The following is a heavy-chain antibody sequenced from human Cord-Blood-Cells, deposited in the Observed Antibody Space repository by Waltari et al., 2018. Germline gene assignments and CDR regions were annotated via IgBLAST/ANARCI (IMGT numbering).Heavy chain of an antibody. V-gene: IGHV4-38-2*02. D-gene: IGHD3-3*01. J-gene: IGHJ4*02. CDR1: GYSISSGYY. CDR3: ARDLRVRFLEWLFDY. Sequence: QVQLQESGPGLVKPSETLSLTCTVSGYSISSGYYWGWIRHPPGKGLEWIGSIYHSGSTYYNPSLKSRVTISVDTSKNQFSLKLSSVTAADTAVYYCARDLRVRFLEWLFDYWGQGTLVTVSS. CDR2: IYHSGST.